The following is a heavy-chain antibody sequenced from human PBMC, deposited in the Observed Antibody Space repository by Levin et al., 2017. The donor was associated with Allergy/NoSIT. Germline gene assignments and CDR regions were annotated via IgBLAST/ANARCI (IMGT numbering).Heavy chain of an antibody. J-gene: IGHJ3*02. CDR1: GGSISSGGYY. Sequence: PSETLSLTCTVSGGSISSGGYYWSWIRQHPGKGLEWIGYIYYSGSTYYNPSLKSRVIISVDTSKNQFSLKLSSVTAADTAVYYCARGPVPAALLAEDAFDIWGQGTMVTVSS. V-gene: IGHV4-31*03. CDR2: IYYSGST. CDR3: ARGPVPAALLAEDAFDI. D-gene: IGHD2-2*01.